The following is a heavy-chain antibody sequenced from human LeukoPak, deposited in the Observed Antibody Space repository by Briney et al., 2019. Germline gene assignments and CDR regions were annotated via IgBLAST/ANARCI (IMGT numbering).Heavy chain of an antibody. CDR2: IIPILGIA. CDR3: ASPSSIVVVPAAIPYYYYGMDV. D-gene: IGHD2-2*02. CDR1: GYTFTSYD. V-gene: IGHV1-69*04. J-gene: IGHJ6*02. Sequence: ASVKVSCKASGYTFTSYDIDWVRQAPGQGLEWMGRIIPILGIANYAQKFQGRVTITADKSTSTAYMELSSLRSEDTAVYYCASPSSIVVVPAAIPYYYYGMDVWGQGTTVTVSS.